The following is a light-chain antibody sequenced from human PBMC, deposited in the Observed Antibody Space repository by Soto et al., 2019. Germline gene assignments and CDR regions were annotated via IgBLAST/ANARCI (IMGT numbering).Light chain of an antibody. Sequence: VLTQSPGTLSLSPGERATLSCRASQSISSSNLAWYHQKPGQAPRLLIYAASARVTGIPDRFSGSGSGTDFTLTISRLEPVVFSVYXCQRYLSSSPFT. CDR3: QRYLSSSPFT. J-gene: IGKJ3*01. V-gene: IGKV3-20*01. CDR2: AAS. CDR1: QSISSSN.